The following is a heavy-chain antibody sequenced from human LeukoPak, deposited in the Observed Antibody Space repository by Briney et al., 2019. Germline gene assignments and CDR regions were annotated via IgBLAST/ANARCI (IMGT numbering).Heavy chain of an antibody. CDR1: GFTFSSYV. CDR3: TKGAAAGPKYFQH. CDR2: IDGSGVGT. Sequence: GGSLRLSCAASGFTFSSYVLRWVRQAPGKGLEWVSTIDGSGVGTYYADSVKGRFTISRDSSKSTLYLHMNSLRAEDTAVYYCTKGAAAGPKYFQHWGQGTLVTVSS. J-gene: IGHJ1*01. V-gene: IGHV3-23*01. D-gene: IGHD6-13*01.